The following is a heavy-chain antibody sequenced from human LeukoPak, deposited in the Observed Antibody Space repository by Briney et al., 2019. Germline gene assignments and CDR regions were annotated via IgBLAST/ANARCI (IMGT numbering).Heavy chain of an antibody. V-gene: IGHV3-30-3*01. D-gene: IGHD1-26*01. J-gene: IGHJ4*02. CDR2: ISYDGSNK. CDR3: AKDSKTYSGSYGVDY. CDR1: GFTFSSYA. Sequence: GGSLRLSCAASGFTFSSYAMHWVRQAPGKGLEWVAVISYDGSNKYYADSVKGRFTISRDNSKNTLYLQMNSLRAEDTAVYYCAKDSKTYSGSYGVDYWGQGTLVTVSS.